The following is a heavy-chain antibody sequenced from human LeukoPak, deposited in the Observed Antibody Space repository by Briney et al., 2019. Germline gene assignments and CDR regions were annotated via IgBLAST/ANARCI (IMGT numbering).Heavy chain of an antibody. CDR2: IYSGGST. J-gene: IGHJ4*02. D-gene: IGHD3-16*02. CDR3: ARAGTRVIGPNDY. Sequence: GGSLRLSCAASGFTVSGNYMSWVRQAPGKGLEWVSVIYSGGSTYYADSVKGRFTISRDNSKNTLYLQMNSLRAEDTAVYYCARAGTRVIGPNDYWGQGTLVTVSS. V-gene: IGHV3-66*01. CDR1: GFTVSGNY.